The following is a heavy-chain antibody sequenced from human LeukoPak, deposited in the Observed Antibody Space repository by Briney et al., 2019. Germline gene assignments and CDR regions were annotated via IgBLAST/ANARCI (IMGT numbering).Heavy chain of an antibody. CDR2: IYYTGST. CDR1: GGSISSNF. Sequence: SETLSLTCTVSGGSISSNFWAWIRQPPGKGLEWIGYIYYTGSTNYNPSLKSRVSISIDTSKTQFSLNLTSVTAADTAVYYCAKEGSSGWYGTTFDYWGPGSLVTVSS. V-gene: IGHV4-59*01. D-gene: IGHD6-19*01. J-gene: IGHJ4*02. CDR3: AKEGSSGWYGTTFDY.